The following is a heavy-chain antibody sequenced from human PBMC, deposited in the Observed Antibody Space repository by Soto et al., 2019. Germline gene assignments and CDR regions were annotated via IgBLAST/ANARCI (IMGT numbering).Heavy chain of an antibody. CDR1: GFTFKNYG. CDR3: ARDLVTGTHYIDY. J-gene: IGHJ4*02. V-gene: IGHV3-33*01. D-gene: IGHD2-21*02. Sequence: QVQLVESGGGVVQPGRSLRLSCAASGFTFKNYGMHWVRQAPGKGLEWVAVIWYDGSTRYYGDSVKGRFTVSRDNSMDTLYLQMNSLSVEDTAVYYCARDLVTGTHYIDYWGQGTLVTVSS. CDR2: IWYDGSTR.